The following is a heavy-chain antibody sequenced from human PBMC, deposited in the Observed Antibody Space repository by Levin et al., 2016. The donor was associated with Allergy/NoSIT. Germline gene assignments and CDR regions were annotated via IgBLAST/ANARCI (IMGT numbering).Heavy chain of an antibody. D-gene: IGHD3-22*01. J-gene: IGHJ4*02. V-gene: IGHV4-39*07. CDR3: ARLYDSSPFYYFDY. Sequence: WIRQPPGKGLEWIASSYYSGSTSYNPSLKSRVTISVDTSKNQFSLKLSSVTAADTAVYYCARLYDSSPFYYFDYWGQGTLVTVSS. CDR2: SYYSGST.